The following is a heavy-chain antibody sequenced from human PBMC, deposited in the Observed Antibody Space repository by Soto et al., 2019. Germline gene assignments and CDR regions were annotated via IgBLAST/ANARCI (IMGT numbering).Heavy chain of an antibody. J-gene: IGHJ4*02. CDR2: IYYTGTT. D-gene: IGHD4-17*01. CDR3: ARGVTTVTTIDY. V-gene: IGHV4-59*12. Sequence: SETLSLTCTVSGGSIRDYYWGWIRQSPGKGLDWIGYIYYTGTTKYNPSLKSRVTISVDASKNQFSLKLDSVTAADTAVYYCARGVTTVTTIDYWGQGTLVTVS. CDR1: GGSIRDYY.